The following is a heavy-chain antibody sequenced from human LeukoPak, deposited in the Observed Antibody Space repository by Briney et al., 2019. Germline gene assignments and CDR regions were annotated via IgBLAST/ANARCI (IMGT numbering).Heavy chain of an antibody. D-gene: IGHD5-12*01. V-gene: IGHV3-30-3*01. CDR3: ASLLSRYSGYDFDY. CDR1: GFTFSSYA. CDR2: ISYDGSNK. Sequence: HPGRSLRLACAASGFTFSSYAMHRVRHAPGKGLEWVAVISYDGSNKYYADSVKGRFTISRDNSKNTLYLQMNSLRAEDTAVYYCASLLSRYSGYDFDYWGQGTLVTVSS. J-gene: IGHJ4*02.